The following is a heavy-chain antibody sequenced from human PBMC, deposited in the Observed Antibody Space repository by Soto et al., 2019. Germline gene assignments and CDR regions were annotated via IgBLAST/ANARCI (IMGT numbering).Heavy chain of an antibody. CDR1: GGSISSDTYY. V-gene: IGHV4-39*01. J-gene: IGHJ3*02. D-gene: IGHD3-10*01. CDR2: IKYNGHT. CDR3: ARQRAWYGEWAFDI. Sequence: QLQVQESGPGLVKASETLSLTCSVSGGSISSDTYYWVWVRQPPGKGLEWIGSIKYNGHTYYNPSLESRVAMSGDTSKNQFSLHLTSVTAADTAVYSCARQRAWYGEWAFDIWGQGTRVTVSS.